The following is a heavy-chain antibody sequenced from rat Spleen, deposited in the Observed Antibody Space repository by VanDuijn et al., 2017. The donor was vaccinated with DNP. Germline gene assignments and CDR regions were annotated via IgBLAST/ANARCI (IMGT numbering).Heavy chain of an antibody. D-gene: IGHD5-1*01. Sequence: EVQLVESGGGPVQPGRSLKLSCVASGFTFSAYYMSWVRQAPTRGLRWVASISYDGSSTYYRDSVKGRFTISRDNAKSTLYRQMDSLRSEETATYYCERHGLTGRWYFDFWGPGTMVTVSS. CDR2: ISYDGSST. V-gene: IGHV5-29*01. CDR1: GFTFSAYY. J-gene: IGHJ1*01. CDR3: ERHGLTGRWYFDF.